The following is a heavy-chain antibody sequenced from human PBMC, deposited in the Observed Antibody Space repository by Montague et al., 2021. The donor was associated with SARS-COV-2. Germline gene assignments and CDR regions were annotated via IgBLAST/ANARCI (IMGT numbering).Heavy chain of an antibody. CDR3: AKGGCSGGSCYLYNWFDP. Sequence: SLRLSCAASGFTFSSYAMSWVRQAPGKGLEWVSVIYSGYPNTYYXDSVKGRFTISRDNSKNTLYLQMNSLRAEDTAVYYCAKGGCSGGSCYLYNWFDPWGQGTLVTVSS. V-gene: IGHV3-23*03. D-gene: IGHD2-15*01. CDR2: IYSGYPNT. CDR1: GFTFSSYA. J-gene: IGHJ5*02.